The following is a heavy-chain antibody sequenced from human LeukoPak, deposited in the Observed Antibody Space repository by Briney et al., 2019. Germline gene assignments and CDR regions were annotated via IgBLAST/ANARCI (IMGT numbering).Heavy chain of an antibody. V-gene: IGHV4-39*01. J-gene: IGHJ4*02. CDR3: ARLLVVRGVMD. D-gene: IGHD3-10*01. Sequence: PSETLSLTCTVSGGSISSSSYYWGWIRQPPGKGLEWIGSIYYSGSTYYNPSLKSRVTISVDTFKNQFSLKLSSVTAADTAVYYCARLLVVRGVMDWGQGTLVTVSS. CDR2: IYYSGST. CDR1: GGSISSSSYY.